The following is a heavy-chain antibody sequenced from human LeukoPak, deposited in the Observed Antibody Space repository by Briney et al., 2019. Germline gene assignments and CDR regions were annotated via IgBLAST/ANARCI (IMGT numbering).Heavy chain of an antibody. CDR1: GYTFSSYW. CDR2: IYPDDSDT. D-gene: IGHD1-7*01. Sequence: GESLKFSCKGSGYTFSSYWIGWVRQMPGKGLEWMGIIYPDDSDTTYSPSFQGQVTISADKSISTAYLQWSSLKASDTAMYYCSEQRGKPELWFQPWGQGTPGTVSS. CDR3: SEQRGKPELWFQP. J-gene: IGHJ5*01. V-gene: IGHV5-51*01.